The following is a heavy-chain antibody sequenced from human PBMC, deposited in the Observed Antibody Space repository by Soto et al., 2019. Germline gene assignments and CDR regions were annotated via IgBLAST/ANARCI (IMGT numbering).Heavy chain of an antibody. CDR1: GGTFSSYA. D-gene: IGHD2-2*01. Sequence: ASVKVSCKASGGTFSSYAISWVRQAPGQGLEWMGGIIPIFGTANYAQKFQGRVTITADESTSTAYMELSSLRSEDTAVYYCARDTRGYCISTSCYEDYYYYGMDVWGQGTTVTVSS. CDR3: ARDTRGYCISTSCYEDYYYYGMDV. V-gene: IGHV1-69*13. CDR2: IIPIFGTA. J-gene: IGHJ6*02.